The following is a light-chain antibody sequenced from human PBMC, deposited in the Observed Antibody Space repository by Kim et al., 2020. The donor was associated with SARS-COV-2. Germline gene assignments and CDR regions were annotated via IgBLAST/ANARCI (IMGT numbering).Light chain of an antibody. J-gene: IGKJ5*01. CDR2: GAS. CDR1: QSVSRY. Sequence: EIVLTQSPATLSLSPGERATLSCRASQSVSRYLAWYQQKPGQAPRLLIHGASNRATGIPARFSGSGSGTDFTLTISSLEPEDFALYYCQHRSDWPVTFGQGTRLEIK. CDR3: QHRSDWPVT. V-gene: IGKV3-11*01.